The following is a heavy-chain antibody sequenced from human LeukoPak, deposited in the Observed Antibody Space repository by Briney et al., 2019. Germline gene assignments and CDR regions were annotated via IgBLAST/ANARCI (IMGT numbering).Heavy chain of an antibody. D-gene: IGHD5-12*01. CDR2: ISSSGGNT. CDR1: GFTFNSYS. Sequence: GGSLRLSCAASGFTFNSYSMSWVRQAPGKGLEWVSSISSSGGNTYYADSVNGRFTISRDNSKNTLYLQMSSLRVEDTAVYYCAKDRPTWPIDYWGQGTLVTVSS. V-gene: IGHV3-23*01. CDR3: AKDRPTWPIDY. J-gene: IGHJ4*02.